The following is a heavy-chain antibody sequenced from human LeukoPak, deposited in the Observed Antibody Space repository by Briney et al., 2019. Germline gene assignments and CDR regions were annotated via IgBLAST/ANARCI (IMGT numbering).Heavy chain of an antibody. J-gene: IGHJ4*02. V-gene: IGHV5-51*01. CDR2: IYPGDSDT. CDR1: GYSFTSYW. Sequence: GESLKISCEGSGYSFTSYWIGWVRQMPGKGLEWMGIIYPGDSDTRYSPSFQGQVTISADKSISTAYLQWSSLKASDTAMYYCARTLTPGIAVAGTDYWGQGTLVTVSS. CDR3: ARTLTPGIAVAGTDY. D-gene: IGHD6-19*01.